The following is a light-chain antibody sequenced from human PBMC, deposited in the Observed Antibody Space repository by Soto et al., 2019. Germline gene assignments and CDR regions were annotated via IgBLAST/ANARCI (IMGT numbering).Light chain of an antibody. Sequence: DIQMTQSPSTLSSSVGDRVTMTCRASQSISSWLAWYQQKPGKAPKLLIYDASSLQSGVPSRFSGSGSGSEFTLTISSLQPEDFATYYCLQHNSYPINFGQGTRREIK. CDR3: LQHNSYPIN. J-gene: IGKJ5*01. V-gene: IGKV1-5*01. CDR2: DAS. CDR1: QSISSW.